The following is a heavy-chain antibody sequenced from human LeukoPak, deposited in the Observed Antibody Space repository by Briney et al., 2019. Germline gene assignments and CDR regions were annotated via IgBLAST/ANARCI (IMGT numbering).Heavy chain of an antibody. Sequence: SETLSLTCTVSGGSISSYYWSWIRQPPGKGLEWIGFIYDSGSTNYNPSLKSRVTMSVDTSKNQFSLRLSSVTAADTAVYYCARVDGRYYYGSGSYSLALDAFDIWGQGTMVTVSS. J-gene: IGHJ3*02. V-gene: IGHV4-59*01. CDR2: IYDSGST. CDR3: ARVDGRYYYGSGSYSLALDAFDI. CDR1: GGSISSYY. D-gene: IGHD3-10*01.